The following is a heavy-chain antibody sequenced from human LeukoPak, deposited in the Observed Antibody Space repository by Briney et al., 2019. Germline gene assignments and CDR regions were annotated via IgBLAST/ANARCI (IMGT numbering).Heavy chain of an antibody. Sequence: GGSLRLSCAASGFTFTNYAMTWVRQAPGKGLEWVSGISEGVGNTYYADSVKGRFTISRDHAKNTLYLQMNSLRAEDTALYYCAKREKGTTGRFFDYWRQGTLVTVPS. J-gene: IGHJ4*02. V-gene: IGHV3-23*01. CDR2: ISEGVGNT. D-gene: IGHD4-17*01. CDR1: GFTFTNYA. CDR3: AKREKGTTGRFFDY.